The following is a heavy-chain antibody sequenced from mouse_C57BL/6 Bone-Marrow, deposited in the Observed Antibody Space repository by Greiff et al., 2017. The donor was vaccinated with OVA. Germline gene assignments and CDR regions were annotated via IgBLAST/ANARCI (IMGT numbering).Heavy chain of an antibody. Sequence: QVQLQQPGAELVRPGTSVELSCKASGYTFTSYWMHWVKQRPGQGLEWIGVIDPSDSYTNYNQKFKGKATLTVDTSSSTAYMQLSSLTSEDSAVYYCARSGYYGSSAWFAYWGQGTLVTVSA. CDR1: GYTFTSYW. J-gene: IGHJ3*01. CDR2: IDPSDSYT. V-gene: IGHV1-59*01. CDR3: ARSGYYGSSAWFAY. D-gene: IGHD1-1*01.